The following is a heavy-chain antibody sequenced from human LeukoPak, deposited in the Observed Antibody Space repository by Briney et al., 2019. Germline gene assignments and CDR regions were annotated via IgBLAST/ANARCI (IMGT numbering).Heavy chain of an antibody. CDR1: GFTFSSYG. CDR2: IRYDGSNK. CDR3: AKGQKLPRYYYYMDV. J-gene: IGHJ6*03. D-gene: IGHD1-26*01. Sequence: PGGSLRLSCAASGFTFSSYGMHWVRQAPGKGLEGVAFIRYDGSNKYYADSVKGRFTIPRDNSKNTLNLQMNSLRAEDTAVYYCAKGQKLPRYYYYMDVWGKGTTVTVSS. V-gene: IGHV3-30*02.